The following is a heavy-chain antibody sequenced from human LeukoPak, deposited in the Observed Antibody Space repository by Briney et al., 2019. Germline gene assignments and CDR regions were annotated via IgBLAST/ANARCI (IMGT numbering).Heavy chain of an antibody. CDR3: ASGYSYGKVDY. V-gene: IGHV3-23*01. CDR2: ISGSGVST. D-gene: IGHD5-18*01. CDR1: GFTFSSYA. Sequence: GGSLRLSCAASGFTFSSYAMSWVRRAPGKGLEWVSGISGSGVSTYYADSVKGRFTISRDNSKNTLYLQMNSLRAEDTAVYYCASGYSYGKVDYWGQGTLVTVSS. J-gene: IGHJ4*02.